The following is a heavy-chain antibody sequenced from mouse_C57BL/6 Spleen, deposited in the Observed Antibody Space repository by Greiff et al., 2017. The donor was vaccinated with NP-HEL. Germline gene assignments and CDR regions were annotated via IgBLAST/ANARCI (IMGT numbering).Heavy chain of an antibody. CDR2: IYPGDGDT. CDR1: GYAFSSSW. V-gene: IGHV1-82*01. CDR3: ARGIYYGYDDAY. D-gene: IGHD2-2*01. J-gene: IGHJ3*01. Sequence: VKLQESGPELVKPGASVKISCKASGYAFSSSWMNWVKQRPGKGLEWIGRIYPGDGDTNYNGKFKGKATLTADKSSSTAYMQLSSLTSEDSAVYFCARGIYYGYDDAYWGQGTLVTVSA.